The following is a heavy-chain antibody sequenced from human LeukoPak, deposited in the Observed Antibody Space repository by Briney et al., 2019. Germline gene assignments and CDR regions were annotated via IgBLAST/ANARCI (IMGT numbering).Heavy chain of an antibody. CDR2: IYYSGST. J-gene: IGHJ4*02. V-gene: IGHV4-59*01. CDR1: GSSISSYY. D-gene: IGHD4-23*01. Sequence: SETLSLTCTVSGSSISSYYWSWIRQPPGKGLQWIGYIYYSGSTNYNPSLKSRVTISVDTSKNQFSLKLSSVTAADTAVYYCARVEIRWLAFDYWGQGTLVTVSS. CDR3: ARVEIRWLAFDY.